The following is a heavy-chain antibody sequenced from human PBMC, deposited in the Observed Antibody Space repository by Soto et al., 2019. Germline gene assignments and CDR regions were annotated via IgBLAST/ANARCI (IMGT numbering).Heavy chain of an antibody. CDR2: ISGSGGST. J-gene: IGHJ4*02. V-gene: IGHV3-23*01. CDR3: VRGAEGSWAWWLTH. D-gene: IGHD2-15*01. Sequence: EVQLLESGGGLVQPGGSLRLSCAASGFTFSSYAMSWVRQAPGKGLEWVSAISGSGGSTYYADSVKGRFTISRDNSKNTLYLQMDSLRVEDTAVYYCVRGAEGSWAWWLTHWGQGTLVTVSP. CDR1: GFTFSSYA.